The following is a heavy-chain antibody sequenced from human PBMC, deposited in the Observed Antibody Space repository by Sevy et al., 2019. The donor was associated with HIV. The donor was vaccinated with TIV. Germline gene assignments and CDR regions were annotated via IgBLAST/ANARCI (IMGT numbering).Heavy chain of an antibody. J-gene: IGHJ3*02. CDR1: GFTFSNYA. CDR2: ISSSSSYI. V-gene: IGHV3-21*01. CDR3: ARETWLICDI. D-gene: IGHD6-19*01. Sequence: GGSLRLSCAVSGFTFSNYAMSWVRQAPGKGLEWVSSISSSSSYIYYADSVKGRFTISRDNAKNSLYLQMNSLRAEDTAVYYCARETWLICDIWGQGTMVTVSS.